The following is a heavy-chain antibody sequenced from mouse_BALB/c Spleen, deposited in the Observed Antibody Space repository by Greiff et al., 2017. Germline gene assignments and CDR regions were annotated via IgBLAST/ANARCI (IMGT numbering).Heavy chain of an antibody. V-gene: IGHV1-12*01. CDR2: IYPGNGDT. CDR3: ARYGNYFDY. Sequence: LQQPGAELVKPGASVKMSCKASGYTFTSYNMHWVKQTPGQGLEWIGAIYPGNGDTSYNQKFKGKATLTADKSSSTAYMQLSSLTSEDSAVYYCARYGNYFDYWGQGTTLTVSS. D-gene: IGHD2-1*01. CDR1: GYTFTSYN. J-gene: IGHJ2*01.